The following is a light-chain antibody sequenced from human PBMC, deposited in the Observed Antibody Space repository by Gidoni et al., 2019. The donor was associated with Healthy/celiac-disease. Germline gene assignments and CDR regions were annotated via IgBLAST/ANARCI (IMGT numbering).Light chain of an antibody. CDR1: SLRSYY. CDR2: GKT. Sequence: SSELTQGPAVSVALGQTVRITCQGASLRSYYASWYQQKPGQATVLVIYGKTNRPSGIPDRFSGSSSGNTASLTITGAQAEDEADYYCNSRDSSGNHVVFGGGTKLTVL. CDR3: NSRDSSGNHVV. J-gene: IGLJ2*01. V-gene: IGLV3-19*01.